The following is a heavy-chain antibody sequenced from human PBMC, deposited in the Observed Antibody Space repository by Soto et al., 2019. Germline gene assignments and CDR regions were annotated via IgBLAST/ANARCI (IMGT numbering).Heavy chain of an antibody. D-gene: IGHD2-21*02. V-gene: IGHV4-59*01. CDR3: ARDLWGYCGTDCYPLDV. CDR1: GGSISRYY. J-gene: IGHJ6*02. CDR2: MYNTGST. Sequence: QVQLQESGPGLVKPSETLSLTCTVSGGSISRYYWSWIRQPPGKGLEWIGYMYNTGSTVYNPSFKSRVTLSVDTSNNHFALKLNSVTAADTAVYYCARDLWGYCGTDCYPLDVWGQGTTVTVSS.